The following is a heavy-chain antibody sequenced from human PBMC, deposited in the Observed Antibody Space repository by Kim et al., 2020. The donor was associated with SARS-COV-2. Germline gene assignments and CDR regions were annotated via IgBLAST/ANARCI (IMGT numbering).Heavy chain of an antibody. CDR3: ATSTDNWNDVLNY. J-gene: IGHJ4*02. CDR2: LRNKANSYTT. CDR1: GFIFSDYY. V-gene: IGHV3-72*01. Sequence: GGSLRLSCVASGFIFSDYYMDWVRQAPGKGLEWIGRLRNKANSYTTEYAASVKGRFITSRDDSKNSVYLQMNSLRTEDTAVYYCATSTDNWNDVLNYWGQGALVTVSS. D-gene: IGHD1-1*01.